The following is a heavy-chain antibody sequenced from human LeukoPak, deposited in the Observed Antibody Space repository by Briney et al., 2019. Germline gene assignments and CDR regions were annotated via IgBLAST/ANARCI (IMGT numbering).Heavy chain of an antibody. V-gene: IGHV4-34*01. J-gene: IGHJ6*03. D-gene: IGHD5-12*01. CDR3: ARSGSGYDRTEDYYYYMDV. CDR1: GGSFSGYY. Sequence: SETLSLTCAVYGGSFSGYYWSWIRQPPGKGLEWIGEINHSGSTNYNPSLKSRVTISVDTSKNQFSLKLSSVTAADTAVYYCARSGSGYDRTEDYYYYMDVWGKGTTVTVSS. CDR2: INHSGST.